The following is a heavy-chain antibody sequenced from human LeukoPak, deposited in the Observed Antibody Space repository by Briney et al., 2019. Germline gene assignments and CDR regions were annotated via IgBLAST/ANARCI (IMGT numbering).Heavy chain of an antibody. V-gene: IGHV1-2*04. J-gene: IGHJ4*02. Sequence: ASVKVSRKASGYTFTGYYMHWVRQAPGQGLEWMGWINPNSGGTNYAQKFQGWVTMTRDTSISTAYMELSRLRSDDTGVYYCARTMGGSGWITFDYWGQGTLVTVSS. CDR2: INPNSGGT. D-gene: IGHD6-19*01. CDR1: GYTFTGYY. CDR3: ARTMGGSGWITFDY.